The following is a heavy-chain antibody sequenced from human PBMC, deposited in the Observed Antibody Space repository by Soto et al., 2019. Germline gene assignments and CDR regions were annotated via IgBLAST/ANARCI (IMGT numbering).Heavy chain of an antibody. CDR1: GFPFSSYG. CDR3: VKDGSSGWPYYYGMDV. V-gene: IGHV3-30*18. D-gene: IGHD6-19*01. J-gene: IGHJ6*02. CDR2: ISYDGSNK. Sequence: QVQLVESGGGVVQPGRSLRLSCAASGFPFSSYGMHWVRQAPGKGLEWVAGISYDGSNKYYADSLKGRFTVSRDNSKNTLYLQMISLRSEDTAVYYCVKDGSSGWPYYYGMDVWGQGTTVTVSS.